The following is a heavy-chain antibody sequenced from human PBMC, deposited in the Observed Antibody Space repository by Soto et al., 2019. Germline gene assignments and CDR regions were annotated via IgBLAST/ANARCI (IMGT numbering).Heavy chain of an antibody. CDR2: IYYSGST. D-gene: IGHD6-19*01. V-gene: IGHV4-31*03. CDR3: ARDSHSSGLGIDAFDI. Sequence: QVQLQESGPGLVKPSQTLSLTCTVSGGSISSGGYYWSWIRQHPGKGLEWIGYIYYSGSTYYNPSLKSRVTISVDTSKNQFSLKLSSVTAADTAVYYCARDSHSSGLGIDAFDIWGQGTMVTVSS. J-gene: IGHJ3*02. CDR1: GGSISSGGYY.